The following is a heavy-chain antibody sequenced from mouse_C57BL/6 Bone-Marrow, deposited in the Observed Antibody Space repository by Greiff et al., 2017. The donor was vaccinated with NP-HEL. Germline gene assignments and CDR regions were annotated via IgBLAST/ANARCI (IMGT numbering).Heavy chain of an antibody. D-gene: IGHD2-2*01. J-gene: IGHJ2*01. V-gene: IGHV5-4*03. CDR1: GFTFSSYA. CDR3: ARNLLWLRLYCDY. CDR2: ISDGGSYT. Sequence: EVKLQESGGGLVKPGGSLKLSCAASGFTFSSYAMSWVRQTPEKRLEWVATISDGGSYTYYPDNVKGRFTISRDNAKNNLYLQMSHLKSEDTAMYYCARNLLWLRLYCDYWGQGTTLTVSS.